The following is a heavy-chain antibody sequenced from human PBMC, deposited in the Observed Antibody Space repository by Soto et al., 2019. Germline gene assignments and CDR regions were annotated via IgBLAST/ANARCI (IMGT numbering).Heavy chain of an antibody. V-gene: IGHV4-59*01. Sequence: QVQLQESGPGLVKPSETLSLTCTVSGGSISSYYWSWIRQPPGKGLEWIGYIYYSGSTNYNPSLKSRVTISVDTSKNQFSLKLSSVTAADTAVYYCARDSGPPGAFDYWGQGTLVTVSS. CDR2: IYYSGST. D-gene: IGHD7-27*01. J-gene: IGHJ4*02. CDR1: GGSISSYY. CDR3: ARDSGPPGAFDY.